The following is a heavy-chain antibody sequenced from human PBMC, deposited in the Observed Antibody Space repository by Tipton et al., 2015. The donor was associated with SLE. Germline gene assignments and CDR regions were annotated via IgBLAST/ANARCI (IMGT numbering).Heavy chain of an antibody. V-gene: IGHV4-61*02. CDR3: ARKREGFHY. CDR1: GGSISSGGYY. CDR2: SYTSGST. Sequence: TLSLTCTVSGGSISSGGYYWSWIRQPAGKGLEWIGRSYTSGSTNYNPSLKSRVTISVDTPKNQFSLQLSSVTAADTAVYYCARKREGFHYWGQGTLVTVSS. D-gene: IGHD1-26*01. J-gene: IGHJ4*02.